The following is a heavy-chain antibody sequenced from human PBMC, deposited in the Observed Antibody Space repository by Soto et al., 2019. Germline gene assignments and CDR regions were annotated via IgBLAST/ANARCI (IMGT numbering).Heavy chain of an antibody. D-gene: IGHD6-6*01. CDR2: MYYSGAT. J-gene: IGHJ5*01. V-gene: IGHV4-59*11. Sequence: PSETLSLTCTVSGGSITSHYWSWVRQPPGKGLEWIGYMYYSGATNYSPTLKSRVTILLDTSKTHFSLNLNSVTAEDTAVYYCARAVTGRPPLLDSWGQGILVTVAS. CDR1: GGSITSHY. CDR3: ARAVTGRPPLLDS.